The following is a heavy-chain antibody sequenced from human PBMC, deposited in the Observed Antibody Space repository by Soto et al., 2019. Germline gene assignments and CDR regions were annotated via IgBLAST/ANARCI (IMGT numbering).Heavy chain of an antibody. V-gene: IGHV1-69*02. D-gene: IGHD3-3*01. J-gene: IGHJ4*02. Sequence: QVQLVQSGAEVKKPGSSVKVSCKASGGTFSSYTISWVRQAPGQGLEWMGRIIPIDGIANYAQKFQGRVTLTADKSTSTAYMELSSLRSEGTAVYYCARGGVIFGVVLDYWGQVTLVTVSS. CDR1: GGTFSSYT. CDR2: IIPIDGIA. CDR3: ARGGVIFGVVLDY.